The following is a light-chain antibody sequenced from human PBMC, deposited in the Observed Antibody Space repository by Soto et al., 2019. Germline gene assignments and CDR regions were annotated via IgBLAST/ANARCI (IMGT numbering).Light chain of an antibody. CDR2: AAS. CDR1: QGISSY. J-gene: IGKJ3*01. CDR3: QQLKSSPFT. V-gene: IGKV1-9*01. Sequence: IQLTQSPSSLSASVGDRVTIACRASQGISSYLAWYQQKPGKAPQLLIYAASTLQSGVPSRFSGSGSGTDFTLTSSSLQPEDFVTYYCQQLKSSPFTFGPGTKVDIK.